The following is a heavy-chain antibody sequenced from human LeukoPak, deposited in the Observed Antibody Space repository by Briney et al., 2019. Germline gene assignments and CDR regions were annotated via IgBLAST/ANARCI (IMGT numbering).Heavy chain of an antibody. CDR1: GFTFDDYA. J-gene: IGHJ4*02. CDR3: ARGYDSSGYSY. CDR2: INWNGGST. D-gene: IGHD3-22*01. Sequence: GGSLRLSCAASGFTFDDYAMSWVRQAPGKGLEWVSGINWNGGSTGYADSVKGRFTTSRDNAKNSLYLQMNSLRAEDTALYYCARGYDSSGYSYWGRGTLVTVSS. V-gene: IGHV3-20*04.